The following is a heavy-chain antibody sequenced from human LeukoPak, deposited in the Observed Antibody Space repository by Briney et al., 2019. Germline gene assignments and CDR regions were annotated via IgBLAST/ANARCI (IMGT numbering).Heavy chain of an antibody. D-gene: IGHD1-26*01. J-gene: IGHJ3*02. CDR3: ARFGELFDSGAFDI. CDR1: GYSISSSSYY. CDR2: IYYSGST. V-gene: IGHV4-39*07. Sequence: SETLSLTCAVSGYSISSSSYYWGWIRQPPGKGLEWIGSIYYSGSTYYNPSLKSRVTISVDTSKNQFSLKLSSVTAADTAVYYCARFGELFDSGAFDIWGQGTMVTVSS.